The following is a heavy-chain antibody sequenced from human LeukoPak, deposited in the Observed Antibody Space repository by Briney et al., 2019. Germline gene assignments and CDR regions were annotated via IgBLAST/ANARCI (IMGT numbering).Heavy chain of an antibody. V-gene: IGHV1-69*13. CDR2: IIPIFGTA. J-gene: IGHJ6*03. Sequence: ASVKVSCKASGGTFSSYAISWVRQAPGQGLEWMGGIIPIFGTANYAQKFQGRVTITADESTSTAYMELSSLRSEDTAVYYCAREISREPQADYYMDVWGKGTTVTISS. CDR3: AREISREPQADYYMDV. CDR1: GGTFSSYA.